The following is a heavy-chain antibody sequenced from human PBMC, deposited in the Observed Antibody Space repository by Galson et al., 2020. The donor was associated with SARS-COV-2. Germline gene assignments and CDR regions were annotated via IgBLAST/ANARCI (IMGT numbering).Heavy chain of an antibody. CDR2: IYHSGST. J-gene: IGHJ4*02. CDR1: GYSISSGYY. CDR3: ARDLGADSGWPLDY. D-gene: IGHD6-19*01. V-gene: IGHV4-38-2*02. Sequence: SETLSITCAVSGYSISSGYYWGWIRQPPGKGLEWIGSIYHSGSTYYNPSLKSRVTISVDTSKNQFSLKLSSVTAADTAVYYCARDLGADSGWPLDYWGQGTLVTVSS.